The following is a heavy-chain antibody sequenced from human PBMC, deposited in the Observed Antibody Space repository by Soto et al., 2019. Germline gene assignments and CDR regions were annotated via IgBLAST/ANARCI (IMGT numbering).Heavy chain of an antibody. Sequence: SETLSLTCTVSGGSISSGGYYWSWIRQHPGKGLEWIGNIYYSGSTYYNPSLKSRVTISVDTSKNQFSLKLSSVTAADTAVYYCARGPVRRSGFDPWGQGTLVTVSS. CDR3: ARGPVRRSGFDP. CDR2: IYYSGST. V-gene: IGHV4-31*03. CDR1: GGSISSGGYY. J-gene: IGHJ5*02.